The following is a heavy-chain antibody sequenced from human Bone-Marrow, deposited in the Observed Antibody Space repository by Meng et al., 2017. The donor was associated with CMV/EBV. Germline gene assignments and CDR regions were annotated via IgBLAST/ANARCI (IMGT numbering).Heavy chain of an antibody. V-gene: IGHV1-2*02. Sequence: ASVKVSCKASGYTFTGYYMHWVRQAPGQGLEWMGWINPNSGGTSYAQKFQGRVTMTRDTSISTAYMELSRLRSDDTAVYYCARRPRGSGYYYSYYYGMDVWAQGTTVTVSS. D-gene: IGHD3-22*01. CDR2: INPNSGGT. J-gene: IGHJ6*02. CDR3: ARRPRGSGYYYSYYYGMDV. CDR1: GYTFTGYY.